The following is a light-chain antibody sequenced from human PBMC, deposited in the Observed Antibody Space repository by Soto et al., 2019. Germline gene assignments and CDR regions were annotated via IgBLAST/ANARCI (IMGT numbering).Light chain of an antibody. V-gene: IGKV1-27*01. CDR1: QGIRNY. Sequence: DIQMTQSPSSLSASVGDRVSITCRASQGIRNYLAWYQQKPGKDPNLLIYAASTLQSTVPSRFSGSGSGTDFTLTISNLQPEDVATYYCQKYNSASFTFGPGTKVDIK. J-gene: IGKJ3*01. CDR3: QKYNSASFT. CDR2: AAS.